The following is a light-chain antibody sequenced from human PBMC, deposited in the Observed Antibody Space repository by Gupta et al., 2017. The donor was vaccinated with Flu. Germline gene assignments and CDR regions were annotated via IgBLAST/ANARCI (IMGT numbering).Light chain of an antibody. CDR3: GSYGAVGV. CDR2: EVS. Sequence: QSALTQPASVPGSPGQSIAISCTGTNSDIGAYNYVSWYQQHPGKAPKLMIYEVSNRPSGVSTRFSGSKSGNTASLTISGLQAEDEADYYCGSYGAVGVCGGGNKV. V-gene: IGLV2-14*01. J-gene: IGLJ2*01. CDR1: NSDIGAYNY.